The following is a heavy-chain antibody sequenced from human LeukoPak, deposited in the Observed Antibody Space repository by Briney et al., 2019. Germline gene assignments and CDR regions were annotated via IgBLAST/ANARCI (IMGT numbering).Heavy chain of an antibody. CDR1: GFTFRDYG. J-gene: IGHJ4*02. V-gene: IGHV3-30*03. D-gene: IGHD6-19*01. CDR2: ISYDGGKK. CDR3: ALSSGWPFDY. Sequence: GGSLRLSCAASGFTFRDYGVHWVRQTPGKGLKWVAVISYDGGKKYYADSVKGRFTISRDNSKNTVDLQMNSLRAEDTAVYYCALSSGWPFDYWGQGTLVTVSS.